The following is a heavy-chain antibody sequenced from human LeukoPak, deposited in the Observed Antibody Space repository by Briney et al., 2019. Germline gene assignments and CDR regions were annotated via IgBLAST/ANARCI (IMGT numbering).Heavy chain of an antibody. CDR1: GGTFSSYA. D-gene: IGHD5-18*01. V-gene: IGHV1-69*13. J-gene: IGHJ4*02. CDR3: ARDEGYSYGYSNFDY. Sequence: SVKVSCKVSGGTFSSYAISWVRQAPGQGLEWMGGIIPIFGTANYAQKFQGRVTITADESTSTAYMELSSLRSEDTAVYYCARDEGYSYGYSNFDYWGQGTLVTVSS. CDR2: IIPIFGTA.